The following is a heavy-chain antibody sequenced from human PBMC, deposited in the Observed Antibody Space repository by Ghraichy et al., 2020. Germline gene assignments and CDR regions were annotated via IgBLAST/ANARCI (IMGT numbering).Heavy chain of an antibody. CDR1: GFTFSSYA. CDR3: AKDSYYDFWSGYYTYYYGMDV. CDR2: ISGSGGST. J-gene: IGHJ6*02. Sequence: GGSLRLSCAASGFTFSSYAMSWVRQAPGKGLEWVSAISGSGGSTYYADSVKGRFTISRDNSKNTLYLQMNSLRAEDTAVYYCAKDSYYDFWSGYYTYYYGMDVWGQGTTVTVSS. D-gene: IGHD3-3*01. V-gene: IGHV3-23*01.